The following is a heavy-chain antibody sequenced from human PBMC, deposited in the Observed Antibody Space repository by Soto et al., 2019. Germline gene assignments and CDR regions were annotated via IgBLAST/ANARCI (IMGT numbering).Heavy chain of an antibody. CDR2: INPNSGGT. CDR1: GYTFTGYY. Sequence: ASVKVSCKASGYTFTGYYMHWVRQAPGQGLEWMGWINPNSGGTNYAQKFQGRVTMTRDTSISTAYMELSRLRSDDTAVYYCARGNYYGSGSSVDYWGQGTLVTVSS. CDR3: ARGNYYGSGSSVDY. D-gene: IGHD3-10*01. J-gene: IGHJ4*02. V-gene: IGHV1-2*02.